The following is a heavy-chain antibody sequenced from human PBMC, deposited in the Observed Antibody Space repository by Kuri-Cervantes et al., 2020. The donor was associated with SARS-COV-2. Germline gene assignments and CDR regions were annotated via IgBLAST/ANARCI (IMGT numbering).Heavy chain of an antibody. V-gene: IGHV4-59*12. J-gene: IGHJ6*02. Sequence: SETLSLTCTVSGGSFSAKYWSWIRQPPGRGLEWIGYISDNGNTNYNPSLKSRVTMSVDTSKNQFSLKLSSVTAADTAVYYCARSPRLGYCSGGSCDWGSYYGMDVWGQGTTVTVSS. CDR2: ISDNGNT. D-gene: IGHD2-15*01. CDR1: GGSFSAKY. CDR3: ARSPRLGYCSGGSCDWGSYYGMDV.